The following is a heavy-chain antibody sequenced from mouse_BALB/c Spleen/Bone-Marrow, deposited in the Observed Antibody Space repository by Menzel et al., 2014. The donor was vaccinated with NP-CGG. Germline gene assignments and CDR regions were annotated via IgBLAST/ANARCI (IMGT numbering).Heavy chain of an antibody. CDR2: ISGGSSII. V-gene: IGHV5-17*02. J-gene: IGHJ4*01. Sequence: EVQRVESGGGLVQPGGSRKLSCAASGFTFSSFGMHWVRQAPEMGLEWVAYISGGSSIIYYAATVKGRFTISRDNPKNTLFLQMTSLRSEDTAIYYCARKDYFGYAAMDYWGQGTSVTVSS. CDR1: GFTFSSFG. CDR3: ARKDYFGYAAMDY. D-gene: IGHD1-2*01.